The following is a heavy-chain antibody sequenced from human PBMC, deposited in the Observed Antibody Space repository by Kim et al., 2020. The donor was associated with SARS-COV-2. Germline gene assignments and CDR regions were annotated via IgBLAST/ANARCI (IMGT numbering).Heavy chain of an antibody. V-gene: IGHV4-34*01. Sequence: PALKSRVTISVDTSKNQFSLKLSSVTAADTAVYYCARGLGCSSTSCYGEDWGQGTLVTVSS. CDR3: ARGLGCSSTSCYGED. J-gene: IGHJ4*02. D-gene: IGHD2-2*01.